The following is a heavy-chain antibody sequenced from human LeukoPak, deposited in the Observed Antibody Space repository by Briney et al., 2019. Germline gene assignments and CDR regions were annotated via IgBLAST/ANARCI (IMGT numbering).Heavy chain of an antibody. D-gene: IGHD6-13*01. Sequence: SETLSLTCAVYGGSFSGYYWSWIRQPPGKGLEWIGEINHSGSTNYNPSLKSRVTISVDTSKNQFSLKLSSVTAADTAVYYCASEWRQQLNWFDPWGQGTLVTVSS. J-gene: IGHJ5*02. CDR3: ASEWRQQLNWFDP. CDR2: INHSGST. V-gene: IGHV4-34*01. CDR1: GGSFSGYY.